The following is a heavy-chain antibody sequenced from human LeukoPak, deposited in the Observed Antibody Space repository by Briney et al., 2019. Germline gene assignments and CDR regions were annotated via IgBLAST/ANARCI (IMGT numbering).Heavy chain of an antibody. Sequence: GASVKVSCKASGGTFSSYAISWVRQAPGQGLEWMGRIIPIFGIANYAQKFQGRVTITADKSTSTAYMELSSLRSEDTAVYYCARDIIEEAVAGPNWFDPWGQGTLVTVSS. J-gene: IGHJ5*02. CDR1: GGTFSSYA. CDR3: ARDIIEEAVAGPNWFDP. V-gene: IGHV1-69*04. D-gene: IGHD6-19*01. CDR2: IIPIFGIA.